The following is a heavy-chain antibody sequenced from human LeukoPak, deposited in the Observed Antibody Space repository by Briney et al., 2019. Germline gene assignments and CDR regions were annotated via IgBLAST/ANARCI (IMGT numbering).Heavy chain of an antibody. D-gene: IGHD2-2*01. CDR3: ARLPLWYQLPTSAFDI. V-gene: IGHV4-39*01. Sequence: SETLSFTCTVSGGSISSSSYYWGWIRQPPGKGLEWIGSIYYSGSTYYNPSLKSRVTISVDTSKNQFSLKLSSVTAADTAVYYCARLPLWYQLPTSAFDIWGQGTMVTVSS. CDR1: GGSISSSSYY. CDR2: IYYSGST. J-gene: IGHJ3*02.